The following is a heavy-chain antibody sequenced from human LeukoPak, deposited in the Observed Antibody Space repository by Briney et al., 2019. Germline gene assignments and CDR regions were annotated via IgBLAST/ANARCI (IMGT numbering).Heavy chain of an antibody. J-gene: IGHJ4*02. V-gene: IGHV4-34*01. CDR3: ARGRRRGGFDY. CDR2: INHSGST. Sequence: PSETLSLTCAVYGGSFSGYYWSWIRQPPGKGLEWIGEINHSGSTNYNPSLKSRVTISVDTSKNQFSLKLSSVTAADTAVYYCARGRRRGGFDYWGQGNLVTVSS. CDR1: GGSFSGYY.